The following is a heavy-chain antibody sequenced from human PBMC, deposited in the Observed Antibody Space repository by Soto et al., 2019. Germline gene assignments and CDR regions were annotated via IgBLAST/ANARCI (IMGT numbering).Heavy chain of an antibody. CDR2: INHSGST. Sequence: SETLSLTCAVYGGSFSGYYWSWIRQPPGKGLEWIGEINHSGSTNYNPSLKSRVTISVDTSKNQFSLKLSSVTAADTAVHYCARGLKRELHSWGQGTLVTVSS. V-gene: IGHV4-34*01. J-gene: IGHJ4*02. CDR3: ARGLKRELHS. D-gene: IGHD1-7*01. CDR1: GGSFSGYY.